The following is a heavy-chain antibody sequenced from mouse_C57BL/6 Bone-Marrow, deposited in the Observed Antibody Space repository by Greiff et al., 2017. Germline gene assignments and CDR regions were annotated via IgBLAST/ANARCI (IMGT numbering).Heavy chain of an antibody. D-gene: IGHD1-1*01. CDR2: INPYNGGT. Sequence: VQLQQSGPVLVKPGASVKMSCKASGYTFTDYYMNWVKQSHGKSLEWIGVINPYNGGTSYNQKFKGKATLTVDKSSRTAYMELNSLTSEDSAVYYCARRGYGSSYHWYFDVWGTGTTVTVSS. J-gene: IGHJ1*03. CDR1: GYTFTDYY. CDR3: ARRGYGSSYHWYFDV. V-gene: IGHV1-19*01.